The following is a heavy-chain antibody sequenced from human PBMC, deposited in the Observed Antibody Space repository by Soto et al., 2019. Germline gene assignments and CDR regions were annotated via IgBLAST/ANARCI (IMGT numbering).Heavy chain of an antibody. V-gene: IGHV3-30-3*01. Sequence: GGSLRLSCAASGFSFSISPMHWVRQAPGKGPGWVALISYDGTNKFYADSVKGRFTISRDNSKSTLYLQVDSLRPEDAAVYHCARDPKTSGGQHWAFNYFDSWGQGTLVTVSS. CDR1: GFSFSISP. CDR3: ARDPKTSGGQHWAFNYFDS. D-gene: IGHD7-27*01. J-gene: IGHJ4*02. CDR2: ISYDGTNK.